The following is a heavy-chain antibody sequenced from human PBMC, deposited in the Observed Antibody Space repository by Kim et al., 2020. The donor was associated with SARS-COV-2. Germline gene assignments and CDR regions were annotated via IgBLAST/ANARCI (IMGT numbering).Heavy chain of an antibody. CDR3: ATYYDRDY. J-gene: IGHJ4*02. CDR2: IYYSGST. V-gene: IGHV4-39*01. Sequence: SETLSLTCTVSGGSISSSSYYWGWIRQPPGKGLEWIGSIYYSGSTYYNPSLKSRVTISVDTSKNQFSLKLSSVTAADTAVYYCATYYDRDYWGQGTLVTVSS. D-gene: IGHD3-22*01. CDR1: GGSISSSSYY.